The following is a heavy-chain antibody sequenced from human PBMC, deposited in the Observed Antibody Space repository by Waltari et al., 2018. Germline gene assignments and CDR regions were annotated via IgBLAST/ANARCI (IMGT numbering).Heavy chain of an antibody. D-gene: IGHD4-17*01. CDR1: GGSIISGASS. CDR3: ARDYGGNY. J-gene: IGHJ4*02. V-gene: IGHV4-30-4*08. CDR2: IDYSGST. Sequence: QVQLQESGPGLVKPSQTLSLPCPVSGGSIISGASSCSWIPQPPGKGLEWIGYIDYSGSTYYNPSLKSRVTISVDTSKNQCSLKLSSVTAADTAVYYCARDYGGNYWGQGTLVTVSS.